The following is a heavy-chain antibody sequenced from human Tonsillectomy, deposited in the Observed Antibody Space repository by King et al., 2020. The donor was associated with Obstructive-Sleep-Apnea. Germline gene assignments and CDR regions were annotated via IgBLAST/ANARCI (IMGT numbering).Heavy chain of an antibody. V-gene: IGHV3-30*04. D-gene: IGHD4-17*01. CDR3: ASSATVTYYFDY. CDR2: IADDGSNK. Sequence: VQLVESGGGVVQPGRSLRLSCAASGFTFSSYAMHWVRQAPGKGLGWVAVIADDGSNKYYADSVKGRFTISRDNSKNTLYLQMNSLRAEDTAVYYCASSATVTYYFDYWGQGTLVTVSS. J-gene: IGHJ4*02. CDR1: GFTFSSYA.